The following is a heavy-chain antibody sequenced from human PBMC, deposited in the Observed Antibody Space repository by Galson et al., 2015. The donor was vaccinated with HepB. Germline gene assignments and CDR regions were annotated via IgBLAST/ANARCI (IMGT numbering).Heavy chain of an antibody. CDR3: VRDKWVQLAINAFHI. CDR1: GFTFSSFG. CDR2: IWYDGSNK. J-gene: IGHJ3*02. D-gene: IGHD1-1*01. Sequence: LRLSCAASGFTFSSFGMHWVRQAPGKGLEWVAYIWYDGSNKFYADSVRGRFTISRDTSKNTLYLQMNSLRAEDTAVYYCVRDKWVQLAINAFHIWGQGTMVTVSS. V-gene: IGHV3-33*01.